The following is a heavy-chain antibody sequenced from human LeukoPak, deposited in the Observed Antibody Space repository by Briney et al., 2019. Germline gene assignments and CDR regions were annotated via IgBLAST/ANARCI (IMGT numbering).Heavy chain of an antibody. D-gene: IGHD1-1*01. CDR1: GFSYITYG. CDR2: ISGNGVTT. CDR3: ARGGTTQNNNWFDP. V-gene: IGHV3-23*01. J-gene: IGHJ5*02. Sequence: GGSLRLSCAASGFSYITYGMSWVRQAPGKGLEWVSDISGNGVTTDYADSVKGRFTISRDNSKNTLYLQMSSQRAEDTAVYYCARGGTTQNNNWFDPWGQGTLVTVSS.